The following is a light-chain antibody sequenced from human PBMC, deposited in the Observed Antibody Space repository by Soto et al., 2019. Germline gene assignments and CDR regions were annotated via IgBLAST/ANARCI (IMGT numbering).Light chain of an antibody. J-gene: IGLJ3*02. Sequence: QSALTQFASVSGSPGQSITITCTGISSDVGTFKYVSWYQQHPGKAPKLMIYEVTIRASGVSDRFSGSKSGNTAFLTISGLQAEDEADYYCSSKTSGTTGVFGGGTKVTVL. CDR3: SSKTSGTTGV. CDR2: EVT. CDR1: SSDVGTFKY. V-gene: IGLV2-14*01.